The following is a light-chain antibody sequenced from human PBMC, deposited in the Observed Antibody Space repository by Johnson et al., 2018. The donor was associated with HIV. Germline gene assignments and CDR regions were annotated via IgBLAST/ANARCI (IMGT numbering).Light chain of an antibody. Sequence: QSVLTQSPSVSAAPGQKVTISCSGSSSNIGNNYVSWYQQLPGTAPKLLIYDNNQRPSGIPDRFSASKSGTSATLGITGLQTWDEADYYCGAWDSSLSAHYVFGTGTKVTVL. CDR1: SSNIGNNY. J-gene: IGLJ1*01. CDR3: GAWDSSLSAHYV. CDR2: DNN. V-gene: IGLV1-51*01.